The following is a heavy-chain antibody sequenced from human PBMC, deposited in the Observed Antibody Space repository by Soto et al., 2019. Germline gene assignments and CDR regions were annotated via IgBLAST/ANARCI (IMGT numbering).Heavy chain of an antibody. V-gene: IGHV1-8*01. J-gene: IGHJ4*02. CDR1: GYTFTSYD. CDR3: ARVPYVYCSGGSCYVGY. Sequence: VASVKVSCKASGYTFTSYDINWVRQATGQGLEWMGWMNPNSGNTGYAQKFQGRVTMTRNTSISTAYMELSSLRSEDTAVYYCARVPYVYCSGGSCYVGYWGQGTLVTVSS. D-gene: IGHD2-15*01. CDR2: MNPNSGNT.